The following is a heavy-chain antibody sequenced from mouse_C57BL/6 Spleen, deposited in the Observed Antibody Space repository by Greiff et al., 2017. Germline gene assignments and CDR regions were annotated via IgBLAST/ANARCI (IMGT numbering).Heavy chain of an antibody. Sequence: EVKLVESGGGLVKPGGSLKLSCAASGFTFSSYAMSWVRQTPEKRLEWVATISDGGSYTYYPDNVKGRFTISRDNAKNNLYLQMSHLKSEDTAMXYCATGRDPFDYWGQGTTLTVSS. CDR3: ATGRDPFDY. J-gene: IGHJ2*01. CDR1: GFTFSSYA. CDR2: ISDGGSYT. V-gene: IGHV5-4*03. D-gene: IGHD4-1*01.